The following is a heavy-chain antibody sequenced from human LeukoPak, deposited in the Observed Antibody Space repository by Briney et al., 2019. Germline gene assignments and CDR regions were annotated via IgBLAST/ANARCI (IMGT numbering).Heavy chain of an antibody. CDR3: ASSTSGGYSYVRDY. Sequence: GGSLRLSCAASGFTFSSYSMNWVRQAPGKGLEWVSSISSSSSYIYYADSVKGRFTISRDNAKNSLYLQMNSLRAEDTAVYYCASSTSGGYSYVRDYWGQGTLVTVSS. CDR2: ISSSSSYI. D-gene: IGHD5-18*01. CDR1: GFTFSSYS. V-gene: IGHV3-21*01. J-gene: IGHJ4*02.